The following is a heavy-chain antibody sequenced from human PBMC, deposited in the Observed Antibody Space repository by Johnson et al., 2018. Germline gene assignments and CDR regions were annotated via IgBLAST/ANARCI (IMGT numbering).Heavy chain of an antibody. J-gene: IGHJ6*02. V-gene: IGHV1-69*01. CDR3: ARDGSAHYEVCDMDA. CDR1: GGPFSSYA. CDR2: IIPMFGTP. Sequence: QVQLVESGAEVKKPGSSVKVSCQASGGPFSSYAISWVRQAPGQGLEWMGGIIPMFGTPIYAQKFQGRVTITADVSTSTAYMELTNRRSDDTAVFYCARDGSAHYEVCDMDAWGQGTPVTVSS. D-gene: IGHD3-10*01.